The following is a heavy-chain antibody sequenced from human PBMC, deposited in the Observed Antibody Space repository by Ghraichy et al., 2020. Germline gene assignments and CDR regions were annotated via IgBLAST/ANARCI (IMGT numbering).Heavy chain of an antibody. V-gene: IGHV3-23*01. Sequence: GGSLRLSCVASGFTFRGQVVSWVRQAPGKGLEWVVSISGSGGKSFYADSVKGRFTISRDNSKNLVFLQMNSLRAEDTGVYYCARERTDDYDGSARGYFDLWGRGTLVTVSS. D-gene: IGHD3-22*01. CDR1: GFTFRGQV. CDR3: ARERTDDYDGSARGYFDL. J-gene: IGHJ2*01. CDR2: ISGSGGKS.